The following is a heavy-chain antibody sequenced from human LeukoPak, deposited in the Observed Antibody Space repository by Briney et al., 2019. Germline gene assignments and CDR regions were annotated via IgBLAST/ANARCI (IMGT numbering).Heavy chain of an antibody. D-gene: IGHD6-13*01. CDR2: ISGSGGAA. J-gene: IGHJ6*02. CDR3: AKAPAAATKYYYGMDV. V-gene: IGHV3-23*01. Sequence: GGSLRLSCAASGFTFNNYAMSWVRQAPGKGLEWVSAISGSGGAAYYADSVKGRFTISRDNSKNTLFLHMNSLRVEDTAVYYCAKAPAAATKYYYGMDVWGQGTTVTVSS. CDR1: GFTFNNYA.